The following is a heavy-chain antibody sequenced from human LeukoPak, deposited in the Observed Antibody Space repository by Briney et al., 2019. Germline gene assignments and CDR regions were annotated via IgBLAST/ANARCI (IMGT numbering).Heavy chain of an antibody. D-gene: IGHD1-26*01. CDR1: GFTFSTYW. CDR3: ARELPFDY. CDR2: INNDGSTT. J-gene: IGHJ4*02. V-gene: IGHV3-74*01. Sequence: PGGSLRLSCAASGFTFSTYWMHWVRQAPGKGLVWVSRINNDGSTTNYADSVKGRFSISRDNAKKTLYLQMNSLRAEDTAVYYCARELPFDYWGQGTLVTVSS.